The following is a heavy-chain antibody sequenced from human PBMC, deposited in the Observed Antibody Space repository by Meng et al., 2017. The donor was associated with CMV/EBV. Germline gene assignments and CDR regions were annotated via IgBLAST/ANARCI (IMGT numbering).Heavy chain of an antibody. D-gene: IGHD2-2*01. CDR2: IIPILGIA. Sequence: SVKVSCKASGYTFTSYYMHWVRQAPGQGLEWMGRIIPILGIANYAQKFQGRVTITADKSTSTAYMELSSLRSEDTAVYYCARVGCSSTSCYGMDVWGQGTTVTVSS. CDR3: ARVGCSSTSCYGMDV. V-gene: IGHV1-69*04. CDR1: GYTFTSYY. J-gene: IGHJ6*02.